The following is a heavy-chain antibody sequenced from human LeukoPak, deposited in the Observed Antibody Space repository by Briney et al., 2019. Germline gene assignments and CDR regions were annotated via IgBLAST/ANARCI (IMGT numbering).Heavy chain of an antibody. J-gene: IGHJ4*01. CDR1: EFNFFSYG. D-gene: IGHD2-21*02. Sequence: GGSLRLSCVASEFNFFSYGMQWVRQAPGKGLVWVSRIFADGSTTSYADSVKGRFTISRDNAKNTLYLQMNSLRAENTADYYCARELPREVTLDYWGQGTLVAVSP. CDR2: IFADGSTT. V-gene: IGHV3-74*01. CDR3: ARELPREVTLDY.